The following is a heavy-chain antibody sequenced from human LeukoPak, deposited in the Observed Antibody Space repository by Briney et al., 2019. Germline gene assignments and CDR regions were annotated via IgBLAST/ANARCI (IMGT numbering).Heavy chain of an antibody. D-gene: IGHD6-13*01. Sequence: PSETLSLTCAVYGGSFSGYYWSWIRQPPGKGLEWIGEINHSGSTNYNPSLKSRVTISVDTSKNQFSLKLSSVTAADTAVYYCARVPVAIAAAGKDYWGQGTLVTVSS. J-gene: IGHJ4*02. V-gene: IGHV4-34*01. CDR3: ARVPVAIAAAGKDY. CDR2: INHSGST. CDR1: GGSFSGYY.